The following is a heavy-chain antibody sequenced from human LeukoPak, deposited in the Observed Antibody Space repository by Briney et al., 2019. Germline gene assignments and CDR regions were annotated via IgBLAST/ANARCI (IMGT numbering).Heavy chain of an antibody. CDR2: FYYSGST. V-gene: IGHV4-39*01. J-gene: IGHJ4*02. CDR1: RDSISSSSYY. D-gene: IGHD3-22*01. Sequence: PSETLSLTCTVSRDSISSSSYYWGWIRQPPGKGLEWIGTFYYSGSTYYNPSLKSRVTISVDTSKNQFSLKLSSVTAADTAVYYFARRLESSGYLIIDYWGQGTLVTVSS. CDR3: ARRLESSGYLIIDY.